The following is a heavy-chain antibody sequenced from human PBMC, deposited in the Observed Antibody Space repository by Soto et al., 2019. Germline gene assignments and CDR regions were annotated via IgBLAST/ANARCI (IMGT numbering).Heavy chain of an antibody. CDR2: TYYRSKWYN. D-gene: IGHD6-19*01. Sequence: SQTLSLTCAISGDSVSSNSAAWNWIRQSPSRGLEWLGRTYYRSKWYNDYAVSVKSRITINPDTSKNQFSLQLNSVTPEDTAVYYCARAGAWAGYSRGWSQPYYFDYWGQGTLVTVSS. V-gene: IGHV6-1*01. J-gene: IGHJ4*02. CDR3: ARAGAWAGYSRGWSQPYYFDY. CDR1: GDSVSSNSAA.